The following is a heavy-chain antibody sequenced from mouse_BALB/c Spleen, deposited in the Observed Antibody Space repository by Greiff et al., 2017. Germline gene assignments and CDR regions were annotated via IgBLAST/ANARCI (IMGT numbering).Heavy chain of an antibody. J-gene: IGHJ2*01. V-gene: IGHV1-37*01. CDR2: INPYNGDT. CDR1: GYSFNGYF. D-gene: IGHD2-12*01. Sequence: EVQLQQSGPELVKPGASVKISCKASGYSFNGYFMNWVKQSHGKSLEWIGRINPYNGDTFYNQKFKGKATLTVDKSSSTAHMELMSLTSEDSAVYYCGRSYDVRVFDYWGQGTTLTVSS. CDR3: GRSYDVRVFDY.